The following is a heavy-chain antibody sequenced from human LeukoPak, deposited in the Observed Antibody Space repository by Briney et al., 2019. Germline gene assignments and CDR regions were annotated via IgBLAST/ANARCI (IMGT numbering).Heavy chain of an antibody. Sequence: GGSLRLSCAASGFTFSSYEMNWVRQAPGKGLEWVSYISSSGSTIYYADSVKGRFTISRGNAKNSLYLQMNSLRAEDTAVYYCASYTYYYDSSGYYYVPYWGQGTLVTVSS. CDR1: GFTFSSYE. CDR2: ISSSGSTI. J-gene: IGHJ4*02. V-gene: IGHV3-48*03. CDR3: ASYTYYYDSSGYYYVPY. D-gene: IGHD3-22*01.